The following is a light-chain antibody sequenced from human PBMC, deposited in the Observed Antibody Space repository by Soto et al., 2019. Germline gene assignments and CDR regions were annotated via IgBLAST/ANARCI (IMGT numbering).Light chain of an antibody. J-gene: IGKJ5*01. CDR2: DAS. V-gene: IGKV3-15*01. Sequence: ESVMTQSLPTLSLSPGDRVTLSCWASQSVSSNLAWYQQKGGQAPRLLLYDASTRATDIPARFSGSGSGTDFTLTISSLQSEDFAVYYCQQSNDWRSITFGQGTRLEIK. CDR1: QSVSSN. CDR3: QQSNDWRSIT.